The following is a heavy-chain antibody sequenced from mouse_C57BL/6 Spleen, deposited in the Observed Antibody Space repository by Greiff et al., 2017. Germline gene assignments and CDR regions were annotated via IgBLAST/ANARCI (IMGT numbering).Heavy chain of an antibody. V-gene: IGHV1-61*01. D-gene: IGHD1-1*01. J-gene: IGHJ3*01. CDR1: GYTFTSYW. CDR2: IYPSDSET. Sequence: QVQLQQPGAELVRPGSSVKLSCKASGYTFTSYWMDWGKQRPGQGLEWIGNIYPSDSETHYNQKFKDKATLTVDKSSSTAYMQLSSLTSEDSAVYYCAREGGSSLFAYWGQGTLVTVSA. CDR3: AREGGSSLFAY.